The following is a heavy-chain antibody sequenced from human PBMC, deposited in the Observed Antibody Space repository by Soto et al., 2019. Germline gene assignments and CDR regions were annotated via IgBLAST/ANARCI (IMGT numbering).Heavy chain of an antibody. D-gene: IGHD3-22*01. J-gene: IGHJ3*02. V-gene: IGHV1-69*13. CDR2: IIPIFGTA. CDR3: ARARLYYDCSGLLEGAFDI. Sequence: GASVKVSCKASVGTFSSYAISWVRQAPGQGLEWMGGIIPIFGTANYAQKFQGRVTITADESTSTAYMELSSLRSEDTAVYYCARARLYYDCSGLLEGAFDIWGQGTMVTVSS. CDR1: VGTFSSYA.